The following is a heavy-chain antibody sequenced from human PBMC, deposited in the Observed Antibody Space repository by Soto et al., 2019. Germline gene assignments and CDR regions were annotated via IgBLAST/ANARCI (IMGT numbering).Heavy chain of an antibody. CDR1: GFTFSSYA. D-gene: IGHD3-3*01. V-gene: IGHV3-23*01. J-gene: IGHJ3*02. Sequence: PGGSLRLSCAASGFTFSSYAMSWVRQAPGKGLEWVSAISGSGGSTYYADSVKGRFTISRDNSKNTLYLQMNSLRAEDTAVYYCAKDSPNYDFWFSDAFDIWGQGTMVTVSS. CDR2: ISGSGGST. CDR3: AKDSPNYDFWFSDAFDI.